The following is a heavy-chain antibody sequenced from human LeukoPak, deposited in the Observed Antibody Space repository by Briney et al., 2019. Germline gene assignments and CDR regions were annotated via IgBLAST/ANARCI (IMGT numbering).Heavy chain of an antibody. D-gene: IGHD2-8*02. Sequence: GGSLRLSCTGSGFTLSSYEMTWIRQAPGKGLEWVSSVDYSGDSPYYADSVKGRFTISRDNSKNTLYLQMNSLRAEDTAVYYCAKGPLVTFDIWGQGTMVTVSS. V-gene: IGHV3-23*01. CDR1: GFTLSSYE. CDR2: VDYSGDSP. CDR3: AKGPLVTFDI. J-gene: IGHJ3*02.